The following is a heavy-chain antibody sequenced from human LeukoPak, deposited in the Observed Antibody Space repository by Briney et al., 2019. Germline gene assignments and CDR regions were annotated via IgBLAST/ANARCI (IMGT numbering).Heavy chain of an antibody. V-gene: IGHV3-23*01. CDR2: IGYTGDST. CDR3: EKSPTVDAAFDI. D-gene: IGHD4-23*01. Sequence: PGGSLRLSCAASGFTFSSYAMNWVRQAPGKGLEWVSGIGYTGDSTFYADSVKGRFTVSRDSSKNTLFLHMNSLRAEDTALYYCEKSPTVDAAFDIWGQGTMVTVSS. J-gene: IGHJ3*02. CDR1: GFTFSSYA.